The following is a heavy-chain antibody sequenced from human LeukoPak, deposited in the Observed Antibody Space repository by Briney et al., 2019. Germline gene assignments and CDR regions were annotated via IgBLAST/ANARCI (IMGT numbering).Heavy chain of an antibody. CDR1: KFTFSDYY. V-gene: IGHV3-11*01. J-gene: IGHJ4*02. D-gene: IGHD4-23*01. CDR2: ISSSGSII. CDR3: VRATVDGDYADY. Sequence: GGSLRLSCAASKFTFSDYYMSWIRQAPGKGLEWVSYISSSGSIIYYADSVKGRFTISRDNAKNSLYLQMNSLRAEDTAVYYCVRATVDGDYADYWGQGTLVTVSS.